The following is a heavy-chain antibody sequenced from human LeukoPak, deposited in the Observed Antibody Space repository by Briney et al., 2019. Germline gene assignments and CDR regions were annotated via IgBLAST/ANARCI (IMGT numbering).Heavy chain of an antibody. V-gene: IGHV4-59*01. D-gene: IGHD3-3*01. CDR2: IYYSGST. J-gene: IGHJ4*02. CDR1: GGSISNYY. CDR3: ARGFQKYYDFWSGYSLGYYFDY. Sequence: SETLSLTCTVSGGSISNYYWSWIRQPPGKGLEWIGYIYYSGSTNYNPSLKSRVTISVDTSKNQFSLKLRSVTAADTAVYYCARGFQKYYDFWSGYSLGYYFDYWGQGTLVTVSS.